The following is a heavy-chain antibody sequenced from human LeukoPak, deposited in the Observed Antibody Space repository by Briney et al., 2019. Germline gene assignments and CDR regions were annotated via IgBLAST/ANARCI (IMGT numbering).Heavy chain of an antibody. J-gene: IGHJ3*02. D-gene: IGHD2-15*01. CDR1: GFTFSSYA. CDR2: ISGSGGST. Sequence: GGSLRLSCAASGFTFSSYAMSWVRQAPGKGLEWCSAISGSGGSTYYAASVKGRFTISRDNSKNTLYLQMNSLRAEDTAVYYCAKDQGAAPHLSEDFDIWGQGTMVTVSS. V-gene: IGHV3-23*01. CDR3: AKDQGAAPHLSEDFDI.